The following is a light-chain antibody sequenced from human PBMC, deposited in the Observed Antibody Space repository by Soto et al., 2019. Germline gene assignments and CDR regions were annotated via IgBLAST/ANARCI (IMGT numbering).Light chain of an antibody. CDR1: SSDVGGYNY. CDR3: NSYTSSSTLDV. J-gene: IGLJ1*01. CDR2: EVS. V-gene: IGLV2-14*01. Sequence: QSVLTQPASVSGSPGQSITISCTGTSSDVGGYNYVSWYQQHPGKAPKLMIYEVSNRPSGVSNRFPGSKSGNTASLTISGLQAEDEADYYCNSYTSSSTLDVFGTGTKVTVL.